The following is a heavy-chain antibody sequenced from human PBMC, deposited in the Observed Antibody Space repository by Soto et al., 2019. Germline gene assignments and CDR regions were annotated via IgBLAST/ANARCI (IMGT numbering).Heavy chain of an antibody. CDR3: VRVAGSASWYETDS. V-gene: IGHV4-38-2*01. CDR1: GYSISSGYY. Sequence: SETLSLTCAVSGYSISSGYYWGWIRQPPGKGLEWLGTTYYGASSYYNPSLRSRITILLDASTNQLSLKLSSVTAADTAVYFCVRVAGSASWYETDSWGQGXLVTVSS. J-gene: IGHJ4*02. D-gene: IGHD6-13*01. CDR2: TYYGASS.